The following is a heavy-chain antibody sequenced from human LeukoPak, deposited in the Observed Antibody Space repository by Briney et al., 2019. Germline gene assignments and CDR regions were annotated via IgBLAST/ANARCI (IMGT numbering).Heavy chain of an antibody. V-gene: IGHV3-30*02. CDR2: IRYDGSNK. J-gene: IGHJ4*02. CDR1: GFTFSSYG. D-gene: IGHD5-18*01. CDR3: AKDVGFYNTALDY. Sequence: GGSLRLSCAASGFTFSSYGMHWVRQAPGKGLEWVAFIRYDGSNKYYADSVKGRFTISRDNSKNMLYLQMNSLRAEDTAVYYCAKDVGFYNTALDYWGQGTLVTVSS.